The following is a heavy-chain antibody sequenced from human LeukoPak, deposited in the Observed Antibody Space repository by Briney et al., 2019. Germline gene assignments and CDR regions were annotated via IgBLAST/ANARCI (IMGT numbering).Heavy chain of an antibody. V-gene: IGHV3-7*03. Sequence: GGSLRLSCAASGFTFSSYWMSWVRQAPGKGLEWVANIKQDGSEKYYVDSVKGRFTISRDNAKNSLYLQMNSLRAEDTAVYYCARSQTHSGWYVDWFDPWGQGTLVTVSS. CDR3: ARSQTHSGWYVDWFDP. CDR1: GFTFSSYW. J-gene: IGHJ5*02. D-gene: IGHD6-19*01. CDR2: IKQDGSEK.